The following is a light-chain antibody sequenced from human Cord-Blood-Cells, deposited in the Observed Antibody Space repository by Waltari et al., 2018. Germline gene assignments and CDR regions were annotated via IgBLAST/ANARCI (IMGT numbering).Light chain of an antibody. J-gene: IGLJ3*02. CDR3: SSYTSSSTWV. V-gene: IGLV2-14*03. Sequence: QSALTQPASVSGSPRQSITISCTGTSSALGGYNYASWYQQHPGKAPKLMIYDVSTRPSGVSNRFSGSKSGNTASLTISGLQAEDEADYYCSSYTSSSTWVFGGGTKLTVL. CDR1: SSALGGYNY. CDR2: DVS.